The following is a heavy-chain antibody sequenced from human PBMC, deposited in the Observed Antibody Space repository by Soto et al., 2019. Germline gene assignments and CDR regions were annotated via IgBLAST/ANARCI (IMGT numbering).Heavy chain of an antibody. D-gene: IGHD2-15*01. CDR1: GGTFSSYA. CDR3: ARGLGVVVAATRNSIYYGMDV. Sequence: ASVKVSCKASGGTFSSYAISWVRQAPGQGLEWMGGIIPIFGTANYAQKFQGRVTITADESTSTAYMELSSLRSEDTAVYYCARGLGVVVAATRNSIYYGMDVWGQGTTVTVSS. V-gene: IGHV1-69*13. CDR2: IIPIFGTA. J-gene: IGHJ6*02.